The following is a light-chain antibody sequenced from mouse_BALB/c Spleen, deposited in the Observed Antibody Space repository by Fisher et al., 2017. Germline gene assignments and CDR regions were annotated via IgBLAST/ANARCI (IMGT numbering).Light chain of an antibody. CDR1: SSVSY. Sequence: IVMTQTPAIMSASPGEKVTMTCSASSSVSYMYWYQQKPGSSPRLLIYDTFNLASGVPARFSGSGSGTSYSLTISSMEAEDAATYYCQQWSSNPLTFSAGTKLELK. J-gene: IGKJ5*01. CDR2: DTF. V-gene: IGKV4-55*01. CDR3: QQWSSNPLT.